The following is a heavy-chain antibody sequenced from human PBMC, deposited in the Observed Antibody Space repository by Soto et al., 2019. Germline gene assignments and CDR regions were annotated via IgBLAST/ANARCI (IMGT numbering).Heavy chain of an antibody. CDR2: IYYSGST. D-gene: IGHD3-10*01. J-gene: IGHJ6*02. V-gene: IGHV4-59*01. Sequence: PSETLSLTCTVSGGSISSYYWGWIRQPPGKGLEWIGYIYYSGSTNYNPSLKSRVTISVDTSKNQFSLKLSSVTAADTAVYYCARVPYGSGSKYYYGMDVWGQGTTVTVSS. CDR1: GGSISSYY. CDR3: ARVPYGSGSKYYYGMDV.